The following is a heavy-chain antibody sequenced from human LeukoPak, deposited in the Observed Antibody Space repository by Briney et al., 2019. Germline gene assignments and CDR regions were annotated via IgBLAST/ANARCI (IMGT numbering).Heavy chain of an antibody. J-gene: IGHJ4*02. CDR3: TTSGGTTTRFVDY. CDR1: GFTFSSYA. Sequence: GGSLRLSCAASGFTFSSYAMSWVRQAPGKGLEWVGRIISKVDGGTADYAAPVKGRFTISRDDSKNTVYLQMNSLKTEDTAVYYCTTSGGTTTRFVDYWGQGNLVSASS. D-gene: IGHD2/OR15-2a*01. V-gene: IGHV3-15*01. CDR2: IISKVDGGTA.